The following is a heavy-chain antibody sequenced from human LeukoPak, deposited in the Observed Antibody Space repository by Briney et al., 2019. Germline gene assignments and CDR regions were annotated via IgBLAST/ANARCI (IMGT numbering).Heavy chain of an antibody. CDR2: IYYSGAT. J-gene: IGHJ3*02. CDR3: ARSVYGDFDAFDI. CDR1: GGSIGSYY. Sequence: SETLSLTCTVSGGSIGSYYWSWIRRPPGKGLEWIGHIYYSGATNNNPSLESRVTMSVDTSQNHFSLHLSSVTAADTAVYYCARSVYGDFDAFDIWGQGTMVTVSS. V-gene: IGHV4-59*01. D-gene: IGHD4-17*01.